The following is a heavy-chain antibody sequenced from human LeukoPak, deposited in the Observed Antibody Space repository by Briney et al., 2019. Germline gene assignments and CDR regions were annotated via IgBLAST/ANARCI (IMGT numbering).Heavy chain of an antibody. CDR3: VRVRDYYYMDV. Sequence: GGSLRLSCATSGFTFSDHYMDWVRQAPGKGLEWVGRIKNKPNSYTTVYAASVKGRFTILRDDSKSSLYLQMSSLKTEDTAVYYCVRVRDYYYMDVWGKGTTVTVSS. V-gene: IGHV3-72*01. J-gene: IGHJ6*03. CDR1: GFTFSDHY. CDR2: IKNKPNSYTT.